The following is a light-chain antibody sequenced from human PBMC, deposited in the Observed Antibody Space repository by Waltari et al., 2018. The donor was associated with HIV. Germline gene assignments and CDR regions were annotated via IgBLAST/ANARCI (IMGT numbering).Light chain of an antibody. CDR3: QQYNNWSQT. V-gene: IGKV3-15*01. J-gene: IGKJ1*01. Sequence: ETMMTQSPATLSVSPGERATLSCRASQSVSSNLAWYQQKPGQAPRLLIYGASTRATAIPARVSGSGSGTDFTLTISSLQSEDIAIYYCQQYNNWSQTFGQGTKVEIK. CDR2: GAS. CDR1: QSVSSN.